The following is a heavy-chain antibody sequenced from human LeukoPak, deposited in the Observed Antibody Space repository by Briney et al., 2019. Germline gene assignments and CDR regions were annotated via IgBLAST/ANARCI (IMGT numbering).Heavy chain of an antibody. CDR1: GFTFSSYG. CDR2: IRYVGSDK. J-gene: IGHJ4*02. D-gene: IGHD4-17*01. CDR3: ARENDYAPDY. V-gene: IGHV3-30*12. Sequence: GGSLRLSCAASGFTFSSYGMHWVRQAPGKGLEWVAVIRYVGSDKYYADSVKGRFTISRDNSQNTMYLQMNSLRVEDTAVYYCARENDYAPDYWGQGTLVTVSS.